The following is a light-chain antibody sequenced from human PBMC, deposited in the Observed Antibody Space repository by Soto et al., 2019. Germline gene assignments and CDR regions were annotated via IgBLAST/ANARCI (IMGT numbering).Light chain of an antibody. J-gene: IGLJ1*01. CDR3: SSRTTPSTVYV. CDR1: SSDVGGYNF. V-gene: IGLV2-14*03. Sequence: QSALTQPASVSGSPGQSITISCTGTSSDVGGYNFVSWYQQHPGKAPKLMIYDVSNRPSGISNRFSGSKSGNTASLTISGLQAEDEADYYCSSRTTPSTVYVFGTGTKLTVL. CDR2: DVS.